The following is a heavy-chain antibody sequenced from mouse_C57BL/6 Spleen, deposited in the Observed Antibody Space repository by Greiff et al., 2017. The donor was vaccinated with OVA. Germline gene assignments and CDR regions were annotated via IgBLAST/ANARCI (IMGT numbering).Heavy chain of an antibody. CDR3: ARNYDYDGDFDY. CDR2: IDPNNGGT. V-gene: IGHV1-72*01. CDR1: GYTFTSYW. J-gene: IGHJ2*01. Sequence: VQLQQPGAELVKPGASVKLSCKASGYTFTSYWMHWVKQRPGRGLAWIGRIDPNNGGTNYNEKFKSKATLTVDKPSSRAYMQLSSLTSEDSAVYYCARNYDYDGDFDYWGQGTTLTVSS. D-gene: IGHD2-4*01.